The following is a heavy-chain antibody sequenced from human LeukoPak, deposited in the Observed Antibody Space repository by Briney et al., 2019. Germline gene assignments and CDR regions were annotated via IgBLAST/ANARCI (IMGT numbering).Heavy chain of an antibody. V-gene: IGHV3-11*06. CDR2: ISGGSSYT. D-gene: IGHD4-23*01. Sequence: GGSLRLSCAPSGFTFSDYYMTWVRHAPGKGREWGSYISGGSSYTNFADSVKGRFTISRDNAKNSLYLQMNSLRAEGTAVDYCARVSLLDDGGGGDYWGQGTLVTVSS. CDR3: ARVSLLDDGGGGDY. J-gene: IGHJ4*02. CDR1: GFTFSDYY.